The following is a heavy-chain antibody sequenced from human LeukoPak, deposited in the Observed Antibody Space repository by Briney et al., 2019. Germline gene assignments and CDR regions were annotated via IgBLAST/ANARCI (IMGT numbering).Heavy chain of an antibody. CDR3: ARDQRYSSGWYAVVIKLSYFDY. D-gene: IGHD6-19*01. CDR1: GYTFTSYY. Sequence: ASVKVSCKASGYTFTSYYMHWVRQAPGQGLEWMGIINPSGGNTSYAQKFQGRVTMTRDMSTSTVYMELSSLRSEDTAVYYCARDQRYSSGWYAVVIKLSYFDYWGQGTLVTVSS. J-gene: IGHJ4*02. V-gene: IGHV1-46*01. CDR2: INPSGGNT.